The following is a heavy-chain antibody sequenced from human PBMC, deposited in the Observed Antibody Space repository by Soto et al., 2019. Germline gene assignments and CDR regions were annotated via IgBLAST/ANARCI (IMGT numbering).Heavy chain of an antibody. CDR2: INPNSGDT. D-gene: IGHD1-26*01. J-gene: IGHJ6*02. CDR1: GYTFTGYY. Sequence: ASEQVSCMASGYTFTGYYVHWVRQAPGQGLEWMGWINPNSGDTYLAQRFQGRVTMNRDTSIGTAYMELRGLTSDDTAEYYCAKGGAIVAAGTRVYLYNAMDVWGQGTTVTVSS. CDR3: AKGGAIVAAGTRVYLYNAMDV. V-gene: IGHV1-2*02.